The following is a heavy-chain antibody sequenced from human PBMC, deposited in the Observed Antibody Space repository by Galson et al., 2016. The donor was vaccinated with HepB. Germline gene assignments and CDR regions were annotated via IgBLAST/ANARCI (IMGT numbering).Heavy chain of an antibody. CDR3: AILQWGYYDSSGLPFDH. CDR1: GFIFTAYS. J-gene: IGHJ4*02. Sequence: SLRLSCAASGFIFTAYSMNWVRQAPGKGPEWVAYISESGTNIYYADSVKGRFTISRDNSKNTLFLQMNSLRAEDTAVYYCAILQWGYYDSSGLPFDHWGQGTLVTVSS. D-gene: IGHD3-22*01. CDR2: ISESGTNI. V-gene: IGHV3-48*01.